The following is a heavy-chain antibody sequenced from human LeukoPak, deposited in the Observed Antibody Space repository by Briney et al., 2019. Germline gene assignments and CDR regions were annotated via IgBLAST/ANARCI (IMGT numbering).Heavy chain of an antibody. D-gene: IGHD3-22*01. Sequence: SETLSLTCTVSGGSISSYYWSWIRQPAGKGLEWIGRIYTRGSTNYNPSLKSRVTMSVDTSENQFSLKLSSVTAADTAVYYCAGEDHYYDSSGYYYGGEDYWGQGTLVTVSS. CDR2: IYTRGST. J-gene: IGHJ4*02. V-gene: IGHV4-4*07. CDR3: AGEDHYYDSSGYYYGGEDY. CDR1: GGSISSYY.